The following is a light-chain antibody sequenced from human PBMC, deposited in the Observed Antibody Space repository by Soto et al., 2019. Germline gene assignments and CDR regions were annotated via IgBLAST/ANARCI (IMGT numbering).Light chain of an antibody. CDR1: QSVAKNF. J-gene: IGKJ1*01. CDR2: GPS. Sequence: EIVLTQSPGTLSLSPGERATLSCRASQSVAKNFLAWYQQKPGQAPRLLIYGPSSRATGIPDRFSGSGSGTDFTLTISRLEPEDFAVYYCHQYASYPQTFGQGTNVEIK. CDR3: HQYASYPQT. V-gene: IGKV3-20*01.